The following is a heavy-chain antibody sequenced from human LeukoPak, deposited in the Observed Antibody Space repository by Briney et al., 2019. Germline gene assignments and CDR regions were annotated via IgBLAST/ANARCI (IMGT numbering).Heavy chain of an antibody. Sequence: PSETLSLTCAVYGGSFSGYYWSWIRQPPGKGLEWIGEINHSGSTNYNPSLKSRVTISVDASKNQFSLKLSSVTAADTAVYYCARGRAKYYGFWSGYYTRWFDPWGQGTLVTVSS. J-gene: IGHJ5*02. CDR3: ARGRAKYYGFWSGYYTRWFDP. CDR1: GGSFSGYY. CDR2: INHSGST. D-gene: IGHD3-3*01. V-gene: IGHV4-34*01.